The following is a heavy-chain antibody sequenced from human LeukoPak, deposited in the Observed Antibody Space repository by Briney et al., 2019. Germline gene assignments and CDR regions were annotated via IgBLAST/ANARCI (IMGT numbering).Heavy chain of an antibody. Sequence: GGSLRLSCVASRFTFSNYWMSWVRQAPGKGLEWVANINQDGSKKPYADSMKGRFAISRDNAKESLYLQLNSLRADDTAVYYCAKWGPHCVGDYCPALDSWGQGTLVTVSS. J-gene: IGHJ4*02. D-gene: IGHD2-21*02. V-gene: IGHV3-7*01. CDR3: AKWGPHCVGDYCPALDS. CDR2: INQDGSKK. CDR1: RFTFSNYW.